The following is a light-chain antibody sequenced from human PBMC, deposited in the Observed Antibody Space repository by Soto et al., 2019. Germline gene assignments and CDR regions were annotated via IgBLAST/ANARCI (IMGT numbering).Light chain of an antibody. J-gene: IGKJ1*01. CDR2: DAS. Sequence: DIQMTQSPSSLSASVGARVTITCRASQTISTWMAWYQQKPGKAPKLLVYDASTLQSGVASRFSGSGSGTEFTLIISGLQPDDSATYYCQQYTNTNNPWMFGQGTKVDIK. CDR1: QTISTW. V-gene: IGKV1-5*01. CDR3: QQYTNTNNPWM.